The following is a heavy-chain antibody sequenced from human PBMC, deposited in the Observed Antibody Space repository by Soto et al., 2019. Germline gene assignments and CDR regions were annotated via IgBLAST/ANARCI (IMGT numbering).Heavy chain of an antibody. Sequence: GASVQVSCKASGYTFTSYGISWVRQAPGQGLEWMGWISAYNGNTNYAQKLQGRVTMTTDTSTSTAYMELRSLRSDDTAVYYCARGLVVVPSDTNWFDPWGQGTLVTVSS. D-gene: IGHD2-2*01. CDR2: ISAYNGNT. CDR3: ARGLVVVPSDTNWFDP. V-gene: IGHV1-18*01. CDR1: GYTFTSYG. J-gene: IGHJ5*02.